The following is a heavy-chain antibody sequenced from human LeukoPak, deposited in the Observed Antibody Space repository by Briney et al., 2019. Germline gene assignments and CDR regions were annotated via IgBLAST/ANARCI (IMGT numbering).Heavy chain of an antibody. J-gene: IGHJ4*02. CDR3: AGGGSTWLEY. V-gene: IGHV3-74*01. Sequence: GGSLRLSCAASAFSMNDFWMHWVRQDPGKGLVWVSRITSDGSSTSHADSVKGRFTTSRDNAKNTLYLQMNSLRAEDTAVYYCAGGGSTWLEYWGQGSLVTVSS. D-gene: IGHD6-13*01. CDR1: AFSMNDFW. CDR2: ITSDGSST.